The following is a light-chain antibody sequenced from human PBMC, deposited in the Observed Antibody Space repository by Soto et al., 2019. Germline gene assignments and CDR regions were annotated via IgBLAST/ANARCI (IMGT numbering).Light chain of an antibody. V-gene: IGKV1-5*03. J-gene: IGKJ5*01. CDR1: QTISSW. CDR3: QQNYNTPIT. Sequence: DIQMTQSPSTLSGSVGDRVTSTCRASQTISSWLAWYQQKPGKAPKLLIYKASTLKSGVPSRFSGSGSGTEFTLTISSLQPDDFATYYCQQNYNTPITFGQGTRLEIK. CDR2: KAS.